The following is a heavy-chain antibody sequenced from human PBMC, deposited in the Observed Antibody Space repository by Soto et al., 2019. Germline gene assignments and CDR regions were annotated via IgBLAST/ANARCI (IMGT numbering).Heavy chain of an antibody. D-gene: IGHD2-2*01. CDR2: IHHSGNS. CDR3: ARATVRSTNCYWLDP. Sequence: SETLSLTCAVSGDSISSDKWWSWVRQPPGKGLEWIGEIHHSGNSNYNPSLKSRVIISVDKSKNQFSLNLSSVTDADTAVYYCARATVRSTNCYWLDPWGQGTPVTVSS. V-gene: IGHV4-4*02. CDR1: GDSISSDKW. J-gene: IGHJ5*02.